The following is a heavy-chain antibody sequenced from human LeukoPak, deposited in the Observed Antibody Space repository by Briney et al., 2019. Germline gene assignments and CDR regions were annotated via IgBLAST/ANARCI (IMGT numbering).Heavy chain of an antibody. CDR1: GFTFSSYS. Sequence: GGSLRLSCAASGFTFSSYSMNWVRQAPGKGLEWVSSISTSGSYIYYADSVKGRFTISRDNAKNSLYLQMNSLRAEDTAVYYCARVSGTFGELYWGQGTLVTVSS. CDR3: ARVSGTFGELY. J-gene: IGHJ4*02. CDR2: ISTSGSYI. V-gene: IGHV3-21*01. D-gene: IGHD3-10*01.